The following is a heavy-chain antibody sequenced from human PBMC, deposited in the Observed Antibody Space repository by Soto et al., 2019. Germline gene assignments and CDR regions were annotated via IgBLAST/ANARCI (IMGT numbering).Heavy chain of an antibody. CDR1: EFTFSSYA. J-gene: IGHJ6*02. Sequence: PGGSLRLSCSASEFTFSSYAMHWVRQARGKGLEWVAGISYDGGHKFYGDSVRGRFTISRDSSKTTVFLQMNSLRPEDTAAYYCARVKTDYSNPRGPFFFYGMDVWGQGTTVTVSS. V-gene: IGHV3-30-3*01. D-gene: IGHD4-4*01. CDR2: ISYDGGHK. CDR3: ARVKTDYSNPRGPFFFYGMDV.